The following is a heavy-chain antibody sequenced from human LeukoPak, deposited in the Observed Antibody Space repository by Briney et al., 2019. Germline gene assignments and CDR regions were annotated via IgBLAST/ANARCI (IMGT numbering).Heavy chain of an antibody. CDR1: GFTFSSYA. V-gene: IGHV3-23*01. J-gene: IGHJ4*02. CDR2: ISGSGGST. CDR3: AKESGYGGNRRLDY. D-gene: IGHD6-25*01. Sequence: QTGGSLRLSCAASGFTFSSYAMSWVRQAPGKGLEWVSAISGSGGSTYYADSVKGRFTISRDNSKNTLYLQMNSLRAEDTAVYYCAKESGYGGNRRLDYWGQGTLVTVSS.